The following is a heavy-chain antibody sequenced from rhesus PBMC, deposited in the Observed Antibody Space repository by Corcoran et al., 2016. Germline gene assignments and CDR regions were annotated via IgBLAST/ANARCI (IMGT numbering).Heavy chain of an antibody. Sequence: QVQLQESGPGLVKPSETLSLICAVSGGSISDSYFWSWVRQPPGKGLEWIGYIYGGGGATSYNPSLKNRVTISRDTSKNHLSLKLTSVTAADTAVYYCWLDQFDIWGAGVLVTVSS. V-gene: IGHV4-106*01. D-gene: IGHD2-33*01. CDR1: GGSISDSYF. J-gene: IGHJ5-1*01. CDR2: IYGGGGAT. CDR3: WLDQFDI.